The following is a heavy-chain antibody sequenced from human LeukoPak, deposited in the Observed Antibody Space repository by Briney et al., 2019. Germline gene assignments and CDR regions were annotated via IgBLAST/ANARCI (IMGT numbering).Heavy chain of an antibody. D-gene: IGHD3-3*01. J-gene: IGHJ2*01. CDR3: ARAGPGYYDFWSGYRYWYFDL. CDR2: INHSGST. Sequence: PSETLSLTCTVSGGSISSSSYYWSWIRQPPRRGLEWIGEINHSGSTNYNPSLKSRVTISVDTSKNQFSLKLSSVTAADTAVYYCARAGPGYYDFWSGYRYWYFDLWGRGTLVTVSS. CDR1: GGSISSSSYY. V-gene: IGHV4-39*07.